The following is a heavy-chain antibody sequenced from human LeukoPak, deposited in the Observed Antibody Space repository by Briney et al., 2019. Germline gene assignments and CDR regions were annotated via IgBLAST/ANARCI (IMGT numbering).Heavy chain of an antibody. D-gene: IGHD6-13*01. CDR2: IYYSGST. CDR3: ARGHSSSWFYNWFDP. Sequence: SETLSLTCTVSGGSISSGGYYWSWIRQHPGKGLEWIGYIYYSGSTYYNPSLKSRVTISVDTSKNQFSLKLSSVTAADTAVYYCARGHSSSWFYNWFDPWGQGTLVTVSS. J-gene: IGHJ5*02. CDR1: GGSISSGGYY. V-gene: IGHV4-31*03.